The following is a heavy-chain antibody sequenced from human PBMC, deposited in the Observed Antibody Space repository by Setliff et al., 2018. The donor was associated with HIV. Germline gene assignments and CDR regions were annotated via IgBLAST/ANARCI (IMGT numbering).Heavy chain of an antibody. J-gene: IGHJ3*02. CDR1: GGSISSYY. V-gene: IGHV4-59*01. CDR2: IYYSGST. CDR3: AREITYDYVWGSFRQGAFDI. D-gene: IGHD3-16*01. Sequence: SETLSLTCTVSGGSISSYYWSWIRQPPGKGLEWIGYIYYSGSTNYNPSIKSRVTISVDTSRNHFSLKLISVTAADTAVYYCAREITYDYVWGSFRQGAFDIWGQGTLVTVSS.